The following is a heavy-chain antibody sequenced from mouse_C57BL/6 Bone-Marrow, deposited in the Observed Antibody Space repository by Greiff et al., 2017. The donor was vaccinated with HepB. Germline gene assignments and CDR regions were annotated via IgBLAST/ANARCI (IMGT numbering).Heavy chain of an antibody. J-gene: IGHJ1*03. V-gene: IGHV1-55*01. Sequence: QVQLQQSGAELVKPGASVKMSCKASGYTFTSYWITWVKQRPGQGLEWIGDIYPGSGSTNYNEKFKSKATLTVDTSSSTAYMQLSSLTSEDSAVYYCARCDLLLRFDWYFDVWGTGTTVTVSS. CDR1: GYTFTSYW. D-gene: IGHD1-1*01. CDR2: IYPGSGST. CDR3: ARCDLLLRFDWYFDV.